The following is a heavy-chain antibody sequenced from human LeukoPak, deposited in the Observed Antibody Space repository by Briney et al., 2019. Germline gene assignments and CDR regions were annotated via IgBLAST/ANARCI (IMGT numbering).Heavy chain of an antibody. CDR2: ISGSGSST. V-gene: IGHV3-23*01. Sequence: PGGSLRLSCAASGFTFSSYAMSWVRQAPGKGLEWVSAISGSGSSTYYADSVKGRFTISRDNSKNTLYLQMNSLRAEDTAVYYCAKDQLGETGSLPVYWGQGTLVTVSS. CDR3: AKDQLGETGSLPVY. CDR1: GFTFSSYA. J-gene: IGHJ4*02. D-gene: IGHD3-10*01.